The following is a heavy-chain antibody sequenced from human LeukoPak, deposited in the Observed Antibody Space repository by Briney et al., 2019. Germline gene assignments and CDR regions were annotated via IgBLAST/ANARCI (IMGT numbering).Heavy chain of an antibody. CDR2: IYYSGST. Sequence: SETLSLTCTVSGGSISSYYWSWIRQPPGKGLEWIGYIYYSGSTNYNPSLKSRVTISVDTSKNQFSLKLSSVTAADTAVYYCATYSYGYVGFDYWGQGTLVTVSS. D-gene: IGHD5-18*01. CDR3: ATYSYGYVGFDY. J-gene: IGHJ4*02. CDR1: GGSISSYY. V-gene: IGHV4-59*01.